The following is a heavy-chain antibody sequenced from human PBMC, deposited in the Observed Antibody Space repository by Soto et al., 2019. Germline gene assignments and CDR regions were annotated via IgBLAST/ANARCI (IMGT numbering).Heavy chain of an antibody. D-gene: IGHD6-25*01. Sequence: PSETLSLTCTVSGGPISSYYWSWIRQPPGKGLEWIGYIYYSGSTNYNPSLKSRVTISVDTSKNQFSLKLSSVTAADTAVYYCASGLRAANFDYWGQGTLVTVSS. V-gene: IGHV4-59*01. CDR2: IYYSGST. J-gene: IGHJ4*02. CDR1: GGPISSYY. CDR3: ASGLRAANFDY.